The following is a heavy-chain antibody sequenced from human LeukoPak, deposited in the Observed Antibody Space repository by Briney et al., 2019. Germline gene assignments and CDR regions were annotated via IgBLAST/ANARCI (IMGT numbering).Heavy chain of an antibody. J-gene: IGHJ4*02. D-gene: IGHD6-19*01. CDR3: ARDQGWYLDY. CDR2: ISSSSSYI. Sequence: GGSLRLSCAASGFTFSSYSMNWVRQAPGKGLEWVSSISSSSSYIYYADSVEGRFTISRDNAKNSLYLQMNSLRAEDTAVYYCARDQGWYLDYWGQGTLVTVSS. CDR1: GFTFSSYS. V-gene: IGHV3-21*01.